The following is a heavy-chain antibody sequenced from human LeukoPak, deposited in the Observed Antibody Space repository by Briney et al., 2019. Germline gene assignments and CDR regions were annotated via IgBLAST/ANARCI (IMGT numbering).Heavy chain of an antibody. CDR3: ATTYYYGSGDDPRINAFDI. J-gene: IGHJ3*02. V-gene: IGHV5-51*01. D-gene: IGHD3-10*01. Sequence: GESLKISCKGSGYSFTSYWIGWVRQMPGKGLEWMGIIYPGDSDTRYSPSFQGQVTISADKSISTAYLQCSSLKASDTAMYYCATTYYYGSGDDPRINAFDIWGQGTMVTVSS. CDR1: GYSFTSYW. CDR2: IYPGDSDT.